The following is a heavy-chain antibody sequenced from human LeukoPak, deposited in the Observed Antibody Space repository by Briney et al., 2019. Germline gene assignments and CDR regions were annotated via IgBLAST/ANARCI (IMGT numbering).Heavy chain of an antibody. V-gene: IGHV3-33*01. D-gene: IGHD3-10*01. CDR1: GFXFSSYG. CDR3: ARDKSYYGSGGGFDY. J-gene: IGHJ4*02. Sequence: PGRSLRLSCAASGFXFSSYGIHWVRQAPGKGLEWVAVIWYDGSNKYYADSVKGRFTISRDNSKNTLYLQMNSLRAEDTAVYYCARDKSYYGSGGGFDYWGQGTLVTVSS. CDR2: IWYDGSNK.